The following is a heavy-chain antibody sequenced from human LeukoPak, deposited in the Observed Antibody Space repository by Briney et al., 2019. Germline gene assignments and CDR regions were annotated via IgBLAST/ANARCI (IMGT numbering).Heavy chain of an antibody. D-gene: IGHD6-13*01. Sequence: GGSLRLSCAASGFTFSSYAMSWVRQAPGKGLEWVSAISGSGGSTYYADSVKGRFTISRDNSENTLYLQMNSLRAEDTAVYYCAKERIYSSSSLGMDVWGQGTTLTVSS. J-gene: IGHJ6*02. V-gene: IGHV3-23*01. CDR1: GFTFSSYA. CDR3: AKERIYSSSSLGMDV. CDR2: ISGSGGST.